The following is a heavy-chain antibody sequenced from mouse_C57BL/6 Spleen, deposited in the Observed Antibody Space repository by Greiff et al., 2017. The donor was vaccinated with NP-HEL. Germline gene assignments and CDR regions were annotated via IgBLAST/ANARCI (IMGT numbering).Heavy chain of an antibody. CDR3: ATQAYDY. CDR2: ISSGSSTI. D-gene: IGHD3-2*02. V-gene: IGHV5-17*01. J-gene: IGHJ2*01. CDR1: GFTFSDYG. Sequence: EVKLMESGGGLVKPGGSLKLSCAASGFTFSDYGMHWVRQAPEKGLEWVAYISSGSSTIYYADTVKGRFTISRDNAKNTLFLQMTSLRSEDTAMYYCATQAYDYWGQGTTLTVSS.